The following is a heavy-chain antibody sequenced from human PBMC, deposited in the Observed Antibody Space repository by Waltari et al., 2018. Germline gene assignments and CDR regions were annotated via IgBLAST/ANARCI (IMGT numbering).Heavy chain of an antibody. CDR1: GYTFTSYA. CDR2: INAGNGNK. CDR3: ARSVAGTSFDY. J-gene: IGHJ4*02. D-gene: IGHD6-19*01. Sequence: QVQLVQSGAEVKKPGASVKVSCKASGYTFTSYAMHWVRQAPGQRLEWMGWINAGNGNKKDSQKFQGRVTITRDTSASTAYMELSSLRSEDTAVYYCARSVAGTSFDYWGQGTLVTVSS. V-gene: IGHV1-3*01.